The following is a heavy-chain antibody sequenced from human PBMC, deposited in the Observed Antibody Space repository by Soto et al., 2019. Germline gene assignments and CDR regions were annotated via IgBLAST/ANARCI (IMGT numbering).Heavy chain of an antibody. D-gene: IGHD6-19*01. V-gene: IGHV3-74*01. Sequence: VQLVESGGGLVQPGGSLRLSCAASGFTFSSFWMHWVRQAPGKGLVWVSRINSDGSSTSYADSVKGRFTISRDNAKNTLYLQMNSLRAEDTAVYYCAVAVAGPTAIGYWGQGTLVTVSS. J-gene: IGHJ4*02. CDR3: AVAVAGPTAIGY. CDR2: INSDGSST. CDR1: GFTFSSFW.